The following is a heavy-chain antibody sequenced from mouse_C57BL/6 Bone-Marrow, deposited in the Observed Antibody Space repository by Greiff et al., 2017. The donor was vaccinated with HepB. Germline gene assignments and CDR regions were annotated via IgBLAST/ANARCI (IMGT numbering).Heavy chain of an antibody. Sequence: EVQLVESGGGLVQPGGSLSLSCAASGFTFTDYYMSWVRQPPGKALEWLGFIRNKANGYTTEYSASVKGRFTISRDNSQSILYLQMNALRAEDSATYYCARLYSNYAMDYWGQGTSVTVSS. J-gene: IGHJ4*01. D-gene: IGHD2-5*01. V-gene: IGHV7-3*01. CDR1: GFTFTDYY. CDR2: IRNKANGYTT. CDR3: ARLYSNYAMDY.